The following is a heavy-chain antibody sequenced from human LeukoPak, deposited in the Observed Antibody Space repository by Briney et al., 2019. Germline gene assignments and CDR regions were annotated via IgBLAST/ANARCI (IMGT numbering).Heavy chain of an antibody. CDR3: ARVLGSGSSWYIYYYYGMDV. D-gene: IGHD6-13*01. V-gene: IGHV1-8*01. J-gene: IGHJ6*02. CDR2: MNPNSGNT. CDR1: GYTFTSYD. Sequence: PWASVKVSCKASGYTFTSYDINWVRQAPGQGLEWMGWMNPNSGNTGYAQKFQGRVTMTRNTSISTAYMELSSLRSEDTAVYYCARVLGSGSSWYIYYYYGMDVWGQGTTVTVSS.